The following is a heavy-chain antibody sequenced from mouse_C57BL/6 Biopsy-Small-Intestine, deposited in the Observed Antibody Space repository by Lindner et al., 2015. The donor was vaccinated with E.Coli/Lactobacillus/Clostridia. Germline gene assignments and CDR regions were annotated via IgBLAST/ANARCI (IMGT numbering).Heavy chain of an antibody. CDR2: IYPGDGTI. D-gene: IGHD2-3*01. CDR3: ARGGYYDGSCDY. V-gene: IGHV1-82*01. Sequence: VQLQESGPELVKPGALVEISCKASGYAFSTSWMNWVKQRPGKGLEWIGRIYPGDGTINYNGKFKDKATLTADKSSNTAYMQLSSLTSEDSAVYFCARGGYYDGSCDYWGQGSTLTVSS. CDR1: GYAFSTSW. J-gene: IGHJ2*01.